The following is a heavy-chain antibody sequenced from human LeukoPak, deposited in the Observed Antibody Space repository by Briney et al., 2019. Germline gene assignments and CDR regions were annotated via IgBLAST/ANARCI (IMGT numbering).Heavy chain of an antibody. Sequence: QSGGSLRLSCTASGFTFGDYAMSWVRQAPGKGLEWVGFIRSKAYGGTTEYAASVKGRFTISRDDSKSIAHLQMNSLKTEDTAVYYCTRRLVRGVRVFDYWGQGTLVTVSS. J-gene: IGHJ4*02. CDR2: IRSKAYGGTT. CDR1: GFTFGDYA. CDR3: TRRLVRGVRVFDY. D-gene: IGHD3-10*01. V-gene: IGHV3-49*04.